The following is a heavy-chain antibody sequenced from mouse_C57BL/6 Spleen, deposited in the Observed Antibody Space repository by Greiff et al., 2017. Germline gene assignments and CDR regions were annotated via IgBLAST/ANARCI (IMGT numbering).Heavy chain of an antibody. D-gene: IGHD1-1*01. J-gene: IGHJ2*01. CDR3: ARYGSSPY. CDR2: IYPGDGDT. CDR1: GYAFSSSW. V-gene: IGHV1-82*01. Sequence: QVTLKECGPELVKPGASVKISCKASGYAFSSSWMNWVKQRPGKGLEWIGRIYPGDGDTNYNGKFKGKATLTADKSSSTAYMQLSSLTSEDSAVYFCARYGSSPYWGQGTTLTVSS.